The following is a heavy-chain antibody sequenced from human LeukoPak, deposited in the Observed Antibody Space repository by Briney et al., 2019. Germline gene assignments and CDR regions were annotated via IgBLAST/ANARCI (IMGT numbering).Heavy chain of an antibody. CDR2: ISAYNGNT. CDR3: ARIGWELLRGYFDY. D-gene: IGHD1-26*01. Sequence: ASVKVSCKASGYTFTSYGINWVRQAPGQGPEWMGWISAYNGNTKYAQNLQGRVTMTTDTSTSTAYMELRSLRSDDTAVYYCARIGWELLRGYFDYWGQGTLVTVSS. CDR1: GYTFTSYG. V-gene: IGHV1-18*01. J-gene: IGHJ4*02.